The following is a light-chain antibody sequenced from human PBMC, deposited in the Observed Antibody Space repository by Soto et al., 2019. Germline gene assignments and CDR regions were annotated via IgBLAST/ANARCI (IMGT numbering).Light chain of an antibody. J-gene: IGKJ1*01. CDR2: AAS. CDR1: LTISSY. V-gene: IGKV1-39*01. CDR3: QQFNNWPRT. Sequence: DIQMTQSPSSLSAFVGDRVTITCRASLTISSYLNWYQQKSGKAPKLLISAASSLESGVPPRFSGSGSGTDFTLTITSLQPEDFAVYYCQQFNNWPRTFGQGTKVDIK.